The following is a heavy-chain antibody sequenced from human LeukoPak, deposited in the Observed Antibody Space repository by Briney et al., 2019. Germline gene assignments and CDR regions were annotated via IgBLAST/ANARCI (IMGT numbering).Heavy chain of an antibody. Sequence: SVKVSCKASGGTFSSYAISWVRQAPGQGLEWMGRIIPIFGTANYAQKFQGRVTITTDESTSTAYMELSSLRSEDTAVYYCARSGEVATEDKYYFDYWGQGTLVTVSS. V-gene: IGHV1-69*05. CDR3: ARSGEVATEDKYYFDY. J-gene: IGHJ4*02. CDR2: IIPIFGTA. D-gene: IGHD5-12*01. CDR1: GGTFSSYA.